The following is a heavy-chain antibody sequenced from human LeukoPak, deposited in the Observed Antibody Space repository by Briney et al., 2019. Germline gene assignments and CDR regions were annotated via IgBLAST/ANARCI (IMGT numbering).Heavy chain of an antibody. CDR2: IYTGGST. D-gene: IGHD3-10*01. CDR3: ARERSGSYDEHFDY. CDR1: GGSINSGGYY. Sequence: SETLSLTCTVSGGSINSGGYYWSWIRQPAGKGLEWIGRIYTGGSTDYNPSLKSRVTISFDTSKNRFSLKLSSVTAADTAVYYCARERSGSYDEHFDYWGQGTLVTVSS. V-gene: IGHV4-61*02. J-gene: IGHJ4*02.